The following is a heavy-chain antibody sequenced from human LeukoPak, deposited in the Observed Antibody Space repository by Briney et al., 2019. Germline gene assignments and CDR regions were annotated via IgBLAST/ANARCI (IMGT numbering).Heavy chain of an antibody. CDR3: ARGWALRAFDI. D-gene: IGHD6-13*01. J-gene: IGHJ3*02. CDR2: IYYSGST. Sequence: SQTLSLTCTVSGGSISSGGYYWSWIRQHPGKGLEWIGYIYYSGSTYYNPSLKSRVTISVDTSKNQSSLKLSSVTAADTAVYYCARGWALRAFDIWGQGTMVTVSS. CDR1: GGSISSGGYY. V-gene: IGHV4-31*03.